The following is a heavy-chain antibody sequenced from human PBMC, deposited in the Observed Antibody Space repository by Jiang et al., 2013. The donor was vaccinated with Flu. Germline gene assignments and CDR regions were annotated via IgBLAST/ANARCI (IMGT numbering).Heavy chain of an antibody. CDR3: TRKTSLANPLGAIWFDA. V-gene: IGHV5-10-1*01. J-gene: IGHJ5*02. D-gene: IGHD4/OR15-4a*01. CDR2: IDPSDSYT. Sequence: GAEVKKPGESLNISCKGSGYRFTAYFITWVRQMPGKGLELMGRIDPSDSYTNYSPSFQGHVSMSVDKSSNTAYLHWSSLEASDTAVYFCTRKTSLANPLGAIWFDAWGQGTLVTVSS. CDR1: GYRFTAYF.